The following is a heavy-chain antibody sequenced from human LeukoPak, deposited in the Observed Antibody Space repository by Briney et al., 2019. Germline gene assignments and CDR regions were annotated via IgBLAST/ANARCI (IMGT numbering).Heavy chain of an antibody. Sequence: KPSETLSLTCTVSGGSISRYYWSWLRQPPGKGLEGIGYIHYSGSTYYNPSLQSRVTIPVDTSKNQFSLKLSSVTAADTAVYYCARRALYYDSSGYYYGAFDIWGQGAMVTVSS. CDR1: GGSISRYY. D-gene: IGHD3-22*01. CDR2: IHYSGST. CDR3: ARRALYYDSSGYYYGAFDI. V-gene: IGHV4-59*08. J-gene: IGHJ3*02.